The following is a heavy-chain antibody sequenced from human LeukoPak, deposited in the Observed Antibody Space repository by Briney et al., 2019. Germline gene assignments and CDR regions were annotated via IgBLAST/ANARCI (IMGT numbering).Heavy chain of an antibody. CDR2: ISAYNGNT. D-gene: IGHD1-1*01. Sequence: VASVKVSCKASGYTFSYFGINWVRQAPGQGLEWMGWISAYNGNTNYAQKSEGRLSLTTDTATTTVYMELRNVTSDDTAVYFCARGLDAASGLANFDYWGQGTLITVSP. CDR1: GYTFSYFG. CDR3: ARGLDAASGLANFDY. V-gene: IGHV1-18*01. J-gene: IGHJ4*02.